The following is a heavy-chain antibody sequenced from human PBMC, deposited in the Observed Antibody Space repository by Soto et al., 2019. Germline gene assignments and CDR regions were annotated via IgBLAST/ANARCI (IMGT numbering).Heavy chain of an antibody. V-gene: IGHV3-30*18. CDR3: AKDGEYSSPAGYFDY. Sequence: PGGSLRLSCAASGFTFSSYGMHWVRQAPGKGLEWVAVISYDGSNKYYADSVKGRFTISRDNSKNTLYLQMNSLRAEDTAVYYCAKDGEYSSPAGYFDYWGQGTLVTVSS. J-gene: IGHJ4*02. CDR2: ISYDGSNK. CDR1: GFTFSSYG. D-gene: IGHD6-6*01.